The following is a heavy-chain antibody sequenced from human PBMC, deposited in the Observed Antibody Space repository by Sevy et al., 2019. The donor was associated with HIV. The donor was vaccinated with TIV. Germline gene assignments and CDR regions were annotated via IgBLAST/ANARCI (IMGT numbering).Heavy chain of an antibody. J-gene: IGHJ5*02. CDR3: ARSPAAAENWFDP. V-gene: IGHV3-48*01. CDR1: GFTFREYS. CDR2: ISGSSTTI. D-gene: IGHD6-13*01. Sequence: GGSLRLSCVGSGFTFREYSMNWVRQAPGKGLEWVSYISGSSTTIEHADSVKGRFSISRDNADNSVFLQMNRLRVEDTAVYYCARSPAAAENWFDPWGQGTLVTVSS.